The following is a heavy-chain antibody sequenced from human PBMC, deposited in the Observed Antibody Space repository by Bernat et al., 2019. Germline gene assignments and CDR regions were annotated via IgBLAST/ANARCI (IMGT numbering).Heavy chain of an antibody. V-gene: IGHV3-64*01. J-gene: IGHJ5*02. D-gene: IGHD3-10*02. CDR3: ARGVQGVVSWFDP. CDR2: ISYNGGNT. Sequence: EVQLVESGGGLVQPGGSLRLSCAASGFTFSSYAMHWVRQAPGKGLEYVSAISYNGGNTYYANSAKGRFTISRDNSKNTRYLQMGSLRAEDMTVYYCARGVQGVVSWFDPWGQGTLVTVSS. CDR1: GFTFSSYA.